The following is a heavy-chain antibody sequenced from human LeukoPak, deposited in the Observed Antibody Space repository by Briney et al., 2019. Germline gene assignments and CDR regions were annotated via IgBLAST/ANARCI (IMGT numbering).Heavy chain of an antibody. J-gene: IGHJ4*02. V-gene: IGHV3-30*03. CDR1: GFMFTTYG. CDR3: ARDVKMFRGPMIMRHFDY. Sequence: GGSLRLSCAVSGFMFTTYGMHWVRQAPGKGLEWVSLISIDGSEQYYADSVKGRFTISRANSKNPLYLQMNSVRVEDTAVYFCARDVKMFRGPMIMRHFDYWGQGTLVTVSS. D-gene: IGHD3-10*01. CDR2: ISIDGSEQ.